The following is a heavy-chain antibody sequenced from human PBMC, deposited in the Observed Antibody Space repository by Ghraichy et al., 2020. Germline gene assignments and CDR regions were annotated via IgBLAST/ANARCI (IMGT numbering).Heavy chain of an antibody. Sequence: SETLSLTCTVSGGSIISNSYYWGWIRQPPGKGLEWIGSIYYSGSTYYNPPLKSRVTISVDTSKKQFSLKLSSVTAADTAVYYCARQLMGPTQLIDYWGQGTLVTVSS. J-gene: IGHJ4*02. CDR2: IYYSGST. D-gene: IGHD1-26*01. V-gene: IGHV4-39*01. CDR1: GGSIISNSYY. CDR3: ARQLMGPTQLIDY.